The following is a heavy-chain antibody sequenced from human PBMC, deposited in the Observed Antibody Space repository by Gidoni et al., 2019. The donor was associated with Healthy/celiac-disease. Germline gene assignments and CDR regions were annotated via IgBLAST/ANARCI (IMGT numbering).Heavy chain of an antibody. CDR1: GFTFSSYG. CDR3: AREDQTTNYYYYYGMDV. Sequence: QVQLVESGGGVVQPGRSLRLSCAASGFTFSSYGMHWVRQAPGKGLEWVAVIWYDGSNKYYADSVKGRFTISRDNSKNTLYLQMNSLRAEDTAVYYCAREDQTTNYYYYYGMDVWGQGTTVTVSS. D-gene: IGHD1-1*01. CDR2: IWYDGSNK. J-gene: IGHJ6*02. V-gene: IGHV3-33*01.